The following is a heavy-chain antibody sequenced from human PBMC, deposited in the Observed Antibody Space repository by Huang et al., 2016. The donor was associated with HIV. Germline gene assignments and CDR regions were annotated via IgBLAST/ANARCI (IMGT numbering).Heavy chain of an antibody. CDR1: GGYIKVFY. V-gene: IGHV4-39*01. D-gene: IGHD1-1*01. CDR3: ARHIVHNTGFSQTVGSWNY. J-gene: IGHJ4*02. Sequence: QLQLQESGPGVVQPSETLSLTCSVFGGYIKVFYWAWVRQCPGKRLEWRGTMSPEGDTFYRPSLKNRLAISTETSKNLWSVKLAAGIATDTALYYCARHIVHNTGFSQTVGSWNYWGQGVLVAVSS. CDR2: MSPEGDT.